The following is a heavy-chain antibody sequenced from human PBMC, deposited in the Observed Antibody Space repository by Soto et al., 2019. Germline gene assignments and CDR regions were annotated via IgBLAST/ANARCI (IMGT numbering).Heavy chain of an antibody. V-gene: IGHV3-15*01. D-gene: IGHD6-13*01. CDR1: GFTFSNAW. CDR3: TPGIAAAGTPHYFDY. Sequence: GGSLRLSCAASGFTFSNAWMSWVRQAPGKGLEWVGRIKSKTDGGTTNYAAPVKGRFTISRDDSKNTLYLQMNSLKTEDTAVYYCTPGIAAAGTPHYFDYWGQGTLVTVSS. CDR2: IKSKTDGGTT. J-gene: IGHJ4*02.